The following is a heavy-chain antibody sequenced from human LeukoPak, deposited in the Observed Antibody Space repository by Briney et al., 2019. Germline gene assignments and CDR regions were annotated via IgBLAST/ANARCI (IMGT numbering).Heavy chain of an antibody. CDR1: GFTFSSYS. CDR3: ARDRGYYDGSGYYYVAFDI. Sequence: GGSLRLSCAASGFTFSSYSMNWVRQAPGKGLEWVSYISSSSSTIYYADSVKGRFTISRDNAKNSLYLQMNSLRAEDTALYHCARDRGYYDGSGYYYVAFDIWGQGTMVTVSS. V-gene: IGHV3-48*04. D-gene: IGHD3-22*01. CDR2: ISSSSSTI. J-gene: IGHJ3*02.